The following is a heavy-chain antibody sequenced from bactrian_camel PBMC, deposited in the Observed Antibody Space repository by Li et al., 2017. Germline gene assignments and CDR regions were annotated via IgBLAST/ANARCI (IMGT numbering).Heavy chain of an antibody. V-gene: IGHV3-2*01. J-gene: IGHJ6*01. CDR3: ATVYTRSVVLHRAFGN. CDR2: SDGENI. D-gene: IGHD2*01. CDR1: GFSFSSYY. Sequence: QVQLVESGGALVQPGGSLTLSCAASGFSFSSYYMSWVRQAPGKGLEWVSTSDGENIYYAHSVKGRFTISRDNAKNTLFLQMNNLKTEDTALYYCATVYTRSVVLHRAFGNRGQGTQVTVS.